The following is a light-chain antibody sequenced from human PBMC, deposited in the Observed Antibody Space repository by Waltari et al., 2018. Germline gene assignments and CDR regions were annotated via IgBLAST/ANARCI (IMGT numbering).Light chain of an antibody. J-gene: IGKJ2*01. V-gene: IGKV3-20*01. CDR2: GAS. CDR1: QSLTKRY. CDR3: QQYGSSVMYT. Sequence: VLTQSPDTLSLSPGERATLSCRASQSLTKRYLAWYQQKPGQPPRLLIYGASSRAAGIPDRFSGSGFGTDFTLTISRLEPEDFAVYYCQQYGSSVMYTFGQGTKLEIK.